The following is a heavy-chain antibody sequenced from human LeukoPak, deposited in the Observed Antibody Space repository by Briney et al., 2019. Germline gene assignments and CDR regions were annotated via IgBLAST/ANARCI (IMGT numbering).Heavy chain of an antibody. CDR2: IIPILGIA. CDR3: ARPHYYDSSLPFDY. Sequence: SVKVSCKASGGTFSSYAISWMRQAPGQGLEWMGRIIPILGIANYAQKFQGRVTITADKSTSTAYMELSSLRSEDTAVYYCARPHYYDSSLPFDYWGQGTLVTVSS. J-gene: IGHJ4*02. CDR1: GGTFSSYA. V-gene: IGHV1-69*04. D-gene: IGHD3-22*01.